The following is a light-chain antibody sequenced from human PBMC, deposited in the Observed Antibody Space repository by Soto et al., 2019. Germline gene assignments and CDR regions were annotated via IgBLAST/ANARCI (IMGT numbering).Light chain of an antibody. CDR3: SSYTSSSTRGV. CDR2: EVS. Sequence: QSVLTQPASVSGSPGQSITISCTGTSSDVGGYNYVSWYQQHPGKAPKLVIYEVSNRPSGVSNRFSGSKSGNTASLTISGLQAEDEADYYCSSYTSSSTRGVFGTGTKVTVL. J-gene: IGLJ1*01. CDR1: SSDVGGYNY. V-gene: IGLV2-14*01.